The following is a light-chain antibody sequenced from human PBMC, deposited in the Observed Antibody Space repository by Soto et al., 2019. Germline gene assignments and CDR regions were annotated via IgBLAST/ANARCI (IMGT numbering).Light chain of an antibody. Sequence: QSALTQAPSASGSPGQSVTISCTGTSSVVGGYNYVSWYQQHPSKAPKLMIYEVSKRPSGVPDRFSGSKSGNTASLTVSGLQAEDEADYYCSSYAGSNNYVFGTGTKVSVL. CDR3: SSYAGSNNYV. CDR1: SSVVGGYNY. V-gene: IGLV2-8*01. J-gene: IGLJ1*01. CDR2: EVS.